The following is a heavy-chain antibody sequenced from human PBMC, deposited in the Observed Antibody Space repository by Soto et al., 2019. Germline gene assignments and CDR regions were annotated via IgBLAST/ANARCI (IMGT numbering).Heavy chain of an antibody. J-gene: IGHJ6*02. Sequence: ASVKVSCKASGYTFTGYYMHWVRQAPGQGLEWMGWINPNSGGTNYAQKFQGWVTMTRDTSISTAYMELSRLRSGDTAVYYCARDLSRNSPAYYYYYGMDVWGQGTTVTVSS. V-gene: IGHV1-2*04. CDR2: INPNSGGT. CDR1: GYTFTGYY. D-gene: IGHD2-2*01. CDR3: ARDLSRNSPAYYYYYGMDV.